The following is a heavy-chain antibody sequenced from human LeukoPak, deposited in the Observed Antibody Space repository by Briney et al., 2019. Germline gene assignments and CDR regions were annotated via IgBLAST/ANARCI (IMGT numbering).Heavy chain of an antibody. CDR2: IYNDGSS. J-gene: IGHJ4*02. CDR1: GFAFSSYW. Sequence: PGGSLRLSCAASGFAFSSYWMSWVRQAPGKGLEWVSVIYNDGSSYYADSVKGRFTISRDNSKNTLYLQMNSLRAEDTAVYYCARDRPFGGVLDFDYWGQGTLVTVSS. D-gene: IGHD3-16*01. V-gene: IGHV3-66*01. CDR3: ARDRPFGGVLDFDY.